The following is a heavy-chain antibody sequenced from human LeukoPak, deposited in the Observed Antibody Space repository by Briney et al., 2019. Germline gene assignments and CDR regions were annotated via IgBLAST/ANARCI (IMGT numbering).Heavy chain of an antibody. D-gene: IGHD4-11*01. Sequence: GGSLRLSCAASGFIFSNYAMSWVRQAPGKGLEWVSAISGSGVGTFYADSVKGRFTISRDSSKNTLYLQMNSLRAEDTAVYYCAKDGGSNFDYFDYWGQGTLVTVSS. CDR2: ISGSGVGT. J-gene: IGHJ4*02. CDR3: AKDGGSNFDYFDY. CDR1: GFIFSNYA. V-gene: IGHV3-23*01.